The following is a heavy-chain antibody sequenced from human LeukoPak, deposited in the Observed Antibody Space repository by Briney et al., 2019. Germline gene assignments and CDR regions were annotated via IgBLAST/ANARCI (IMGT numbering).Heavy chain of an antibody. J-gene: IGHJ3*02. CDR2: ISYSGNT. D-gene: IGHD6-19*01. V-gene: IGHV4-61*05. CDR1: GGSISSSSYY. CDR3: ARGQWLADDVFDI. Sequence: TSETLSLTCTVSGGSISSSSYYWGWIRQPPGKGLEWIGYISYSGNTNYNPSLKSRVTMSVDTSRNQFSLNLRSVTAADTAVYYCARGQWLADDVFDIWGQGTMVTVSS.